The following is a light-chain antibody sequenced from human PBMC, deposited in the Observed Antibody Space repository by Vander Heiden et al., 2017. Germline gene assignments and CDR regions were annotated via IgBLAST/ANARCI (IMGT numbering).Light chain of an antibody. CDR3: QQTYSTIT. CDR2: AAS. CDR1: QSISTY. J-gene: IGKJ5*01. Sequence: DIQMTQSPSPLSASVADSVSITCLASQSISTYLNWYQQKPGKAPKLLIYAASSLQSGVPSRFSGSGSGTDFTLTISSLQPEDFATYYCQQTYSTITFGQGTRLEIK. V-gene: IGKV1-39*01.